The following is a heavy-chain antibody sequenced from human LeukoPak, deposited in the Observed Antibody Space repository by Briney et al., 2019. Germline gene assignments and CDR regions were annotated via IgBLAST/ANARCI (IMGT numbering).Heavy chain of an antibody. V-gene: IGHV4-59*01. CDR1: GGSINNYY. D-gene: IGHD2-15*01. Sequence: SGTLSLTCTVSGGSINNYYWSWIRQPPGKGLEWIGYIYYTGSTNYNPSLKSRVTISVDTSKNQFSLRLRYVTAADTAVYYCARVITYGHSDYWGQGTLVTVSS. CDR3: ARVITYGHSDY. CDR2: IYYTGST. J-gene: IGHJ4*02.